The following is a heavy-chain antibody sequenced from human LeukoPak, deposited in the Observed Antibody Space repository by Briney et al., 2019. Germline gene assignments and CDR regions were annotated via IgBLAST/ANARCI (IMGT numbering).Heavy chain of an antibody. D-gene: IGHD3-22*01. CDR3: AKEYDSSGYYYSFDY. CDR2: ISGSGGST. J-gene: IGHJ4*02. CDR1: GFTFSSYA. V-gene: IGHV3-23*01. Sequence: GGSLRLSCAASGFTFSSYAMSWVRQAPGKGLEWVSAISGSGGSTYYADSVKGRFTISRDNSKNTLYLQMDSLRAEDTAVYYCAKEYDSSGYYYSFDYWGQGTLVTVSS.